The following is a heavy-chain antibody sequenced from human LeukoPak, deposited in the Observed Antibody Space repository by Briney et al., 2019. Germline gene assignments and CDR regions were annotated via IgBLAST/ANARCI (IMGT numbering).Heavy chain of an antibody. D-gene: IGHD6-19*01. V-gene: IGHV4-59*01. CDR2: IYYTGNT. Sequence: SETLSLTCTVSGGSISSYYWSWIRQPPGKGLEWIGYIYYTGNTNYNPSLKSRVTMSVDTSKNQLSLKLSSVTAADAAVYYCASAWHSGWYKVWYFDLWGRGTLVTVSS. CDR1: GGSISSYY. J-gene: IGHJ2*01. CDR3: ASAWHSGWYKVWYFDL.